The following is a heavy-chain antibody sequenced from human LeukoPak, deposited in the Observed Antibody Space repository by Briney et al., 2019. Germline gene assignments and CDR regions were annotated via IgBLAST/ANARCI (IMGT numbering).Heavy chain of an antibody. J-gene: IGHJ4*02. CDR2: ISAGNGNT. CDR3: ARDLVWGIGNNFDY. Sequence: ASVKVSCKASGYTFTSYAIHWVRQAPGQRLEWMGWISAGNGNTKYSQNFQGRVTFISNTSATTAFMELSSLRSEDAAVYYCARDLVWGIGNNFDYWGQGTLVTVSS. D-gene: IGHD3-16*01. V-gene: IGHV1-3*01. CDR1: GYTFTSYA.